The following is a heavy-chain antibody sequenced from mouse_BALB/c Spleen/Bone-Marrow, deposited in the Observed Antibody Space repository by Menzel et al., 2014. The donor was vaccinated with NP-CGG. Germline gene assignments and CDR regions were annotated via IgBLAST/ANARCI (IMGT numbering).Heavy chain of an antibody. CDR2: IWGDGST. CDR1: GFSLTGYG. CDR3: ARDSFLITRALDY. J-gene: IGHJ4*01. V-gene: IGHV2-6-7*01. D-gene: IGHD2-4*01. Sequence: QVQLQQSGPGLVAPSQSLSITCTVSGFSLTGYGVSWVRQSPGKGLEWLGMIWGDGSTDYNSALKSRLSISKDNSKSQVFLKMSSLQTDDTARYYCARDSFLITRALDYWGQGTSVTVSS.